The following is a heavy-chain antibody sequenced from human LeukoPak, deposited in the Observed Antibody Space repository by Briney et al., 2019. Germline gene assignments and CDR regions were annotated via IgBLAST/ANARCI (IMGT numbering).Heavy chain of an antibody. J-gene: IGHJ4*02. CDR1: GFTFSSYC. CDR3: ARDKAYGLDY. CDR2: ITSNGDST. Sequence: GGSLRLSCSASGFTFSSYCMHWVRHAPGKGLEYVSGITSNGDSTYYEDAVKGRFTISRDNSKNTLFLQMSSLRPEDTAVYYCARDKAYGLDYWGQGTLVTVSS. V-gene: IGHV3-64*04. D-gene: IGHD2-8*01.